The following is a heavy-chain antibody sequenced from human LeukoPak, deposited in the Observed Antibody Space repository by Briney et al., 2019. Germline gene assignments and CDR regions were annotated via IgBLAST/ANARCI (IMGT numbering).Heavy chain of an antibody. CDR3: AKGGGYEAQYYYYYLDV. D-gene: IGHD5-12*01. Sequence: GGSLRLSCAASGFTFSSYSMNWVRQAPGKGLEWVSSISSSNSYIYYADSVKGRFTISRDNSKNTLYLQMKSLRAEDTAVYYCAKGGGYEAQYYYYYLDVWGKGTTVTISS. J-gene: IGHJ6*03. CDR1: GFTFSSYS. CDR2: ISSSNSYI. V-gene: IGHV3-21*01.